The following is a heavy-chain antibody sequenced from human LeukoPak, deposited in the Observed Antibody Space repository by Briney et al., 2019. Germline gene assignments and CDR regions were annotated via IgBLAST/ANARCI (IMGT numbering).Heavy chain of an antibody. Sequence: PSETLSLTCTVSGYSISSGYYWGWIRQPPGKGLEWIGSIYHSGSTYYNPSLKSRVTISVDTSKNQFSLKLSSVTAADTAVYYCARQGQISYYYMDVWGKGTTVTVSS. J-gene: IGHJ6*03. V-gene: IGHV4-38-2*02. CDR1: GYSISSGYY. CDR2: IYHSGST. CDR3: ARQGQISYYYMDV.